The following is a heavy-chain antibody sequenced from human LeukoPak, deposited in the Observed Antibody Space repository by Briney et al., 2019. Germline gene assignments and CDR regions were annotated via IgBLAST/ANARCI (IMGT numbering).Heavy chain of an antibody. CDR3: ARSPRKVVVPAAIHY. J-gene: IGHJ4*02. D-gene: IGHD2-2*02. CDR1: GLTFSSYA. V-gene: IGHV3-30-3*01. CDR2: ISYDGSNK. Sequence: PGGSLRLSCAASGLTFSSYAMHWVRLDPGKGLEWVAVISYDGSNKYYADSVKGRFTISRDNSKNTLYLQMISLRAEDTAVYYCARSPRKVVVPAAIHYWGQGTLVTVSS.